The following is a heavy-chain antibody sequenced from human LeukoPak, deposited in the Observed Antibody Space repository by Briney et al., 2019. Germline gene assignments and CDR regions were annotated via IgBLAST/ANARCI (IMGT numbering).Heavy chain of an antibody. V-gene: IGHV1-69*13. CDR3: ARLYDILTGYFDY. CDR2: IIPIFGTA. J-gene: IGHJ4*02. Sequence: ASVKVSCKASGGTFSSYAISWVRQAPGQGLEWMGGIIPIFGTANYAQKFQGRVTITADESTSTAYMELSSLRSEDTAVYYCARLYDILTGYFDYWGQGTLVNVSS. CDR1: GGTFSSYA. D-gene: IGHD3-9*01.